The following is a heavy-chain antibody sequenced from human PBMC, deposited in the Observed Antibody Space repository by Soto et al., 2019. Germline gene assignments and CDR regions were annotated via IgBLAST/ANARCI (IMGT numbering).Heavy chain of an antibody. J-gene: IGHJ4*02. CDR2: ISYDGSNK. Sequence: PGGSLRLSCAASGFTFSSYAMHWVRQAPGKGLEWVAVISYDGSNKYYADSVKGRFTISRDNSKNTLYLQMNSLRAEDTAVYYCARDGGDGYNYRYFDYWGQGTLVTVSS. CDR3: ARDGGDGYNYRYFDY. V-gene: IGHV3-30-3*01. D-gene: IGHD5-12*01. CDR1: GFTFSSYA.